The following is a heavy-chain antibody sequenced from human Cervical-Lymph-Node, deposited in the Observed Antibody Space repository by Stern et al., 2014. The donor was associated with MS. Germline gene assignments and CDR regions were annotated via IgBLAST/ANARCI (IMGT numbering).Heavy chain of an antibody. CDR3: VRDQGGIAAT. D-gene: IGHD6-13*01. J-gene: IGHJ4*02. CDR2: IIPLFGTT. Sequence: QMQLVQSGAEVKKPGSSMKVSCKASGGTFSSIEISWVRQAPGQGLEWLGGIIPLFGTTNYAQRVEGRVTIVADESTNTVNMELSSLRSEDTAVYYCVRDQGGIAATWGQGTLVTVSS. CDR1: GGTFSSIE. V-gene: IGHV1-69*01.